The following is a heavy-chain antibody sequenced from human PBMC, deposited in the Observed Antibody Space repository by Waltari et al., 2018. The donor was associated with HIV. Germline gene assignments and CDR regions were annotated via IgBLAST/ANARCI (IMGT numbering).Heavy chain of an antibody. J-gene: IGHJ6*02. Sequence: QVQLVQSGAEVKKTGASVKVSCKAYGYTFTGYYMHWVRQAPGQGLEWMGWINPNSGGTNYAQKFQGRVTMTRDTSISTAYMELSRLRSDDTAVYYCARDRARTTDYYYYGMDVWGQGTTVTVSS. D-gene: IGHD1-7*01. V-gene: IGHV1-2*02. CDR2: INPNSGGT. CDR3: ARDRARTTDYYYYGMDV. CDR1: GYTFTGYY.